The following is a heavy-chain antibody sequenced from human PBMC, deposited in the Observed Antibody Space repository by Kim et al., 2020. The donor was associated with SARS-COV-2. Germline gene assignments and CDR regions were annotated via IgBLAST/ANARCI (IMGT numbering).Heavy chain of an antibody. D-gene: IGHD2-2*01. CDR1: GGSISNYY. V-gene: IGHV4-59*01. CDR3: ARDCSSTSCYADYYYYYGLDV. J-gene: IGHJ6*02. Sequence: SETLSLTCTVSGGSISNYYWSWIRQPPGKGLEWIGYIYYSGSTNYNPSLKGRVTISVDTSKNQFSLKLSSVTAADTAVYYCARDCSSTSCYADYYYYYGLDVWGQGTTVTVSS. CDR2: IYYSGST.